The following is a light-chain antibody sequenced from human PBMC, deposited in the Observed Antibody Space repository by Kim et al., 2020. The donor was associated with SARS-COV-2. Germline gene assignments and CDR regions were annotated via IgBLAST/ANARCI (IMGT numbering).Light chain of an antibody. V-gene: IGKV1-33*01. Sequence: ASVGDRVTITCQASQDISNYLNWYQQKPGKAPKLLIYDASNLETGVPSRFSGSASGTHFTFTISSLQPEDFATYYCQQYDDLPITFGQGTRLEIK. CDR3: QQYDDLPIT. CDR2: DAS. J-gene: IGKJ5*01. CDR1: QDISNY.